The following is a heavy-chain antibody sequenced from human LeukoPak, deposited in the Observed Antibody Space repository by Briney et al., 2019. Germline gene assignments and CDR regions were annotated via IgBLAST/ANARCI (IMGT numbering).Heavy chain of an antibody. Sequence: KSSETLSLTCTVSGDSISSSPYFWGWIRQPPGKGLEWIGSVYYTGSVYYNPSLNGRVTISVDTSENQFSLKLNSVTAADTAVYYCAKSGGYGLIDYWGQGTLVTVSS. D-gene: IGHD6-25*01. J-gene: IGHJ4*01. V-gene: IGHV4-39*07. CDR2: VYYTGSV. CDR1: GDSISSSPYF. CDR3: AKSGGYGLIDY.